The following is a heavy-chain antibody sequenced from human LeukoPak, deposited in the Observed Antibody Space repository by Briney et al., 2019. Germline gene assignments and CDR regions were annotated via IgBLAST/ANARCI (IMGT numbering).Heavy chain of an antibody. V-gene: IGHV4-34*01. CDR1: GGSLSGHI. Sequence: SETLSLTCAVYGGSLSGHIWSWLRQSQGKGLEWMGEINNSGTNNYNQSLKRGVTLSVDTSKNQFSLRLNSVTAADTAVYYCAKGPQSGWFDTWGQGALVTVSS. CDR3: AKGPQSGWFDT. CDR2: INNSGTN. D-gene: IGHD3-10*01. J-gene: IGHJ5*02.